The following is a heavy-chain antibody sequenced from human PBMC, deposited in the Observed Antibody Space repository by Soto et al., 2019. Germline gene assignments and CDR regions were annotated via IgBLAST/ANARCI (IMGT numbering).Heavy chain of an antibody. J-gene: IGHJ4*02. CDR3: ARDLKAVAGTGDIDY. V-gene: IGHV3-33*01. CDR2: IWYDGSNK. Sequence: QVQLVESGGGVVQPGRSLRLSCAASGFTFSSYGMHWVRQAPGKGLEWVAVIWYDGSNKYYADSVKGRFTISRDNSKNTLYLQMNSRRAEDTAVYYCARDLKAVAGTGDIDYWGQGTLVTVSS. CDR1: GFTFSSYG. D-gene: IGHD6-19*01.